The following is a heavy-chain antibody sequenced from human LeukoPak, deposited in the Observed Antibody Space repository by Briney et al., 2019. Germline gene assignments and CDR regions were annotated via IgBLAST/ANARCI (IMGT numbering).Heavy chain of an antibody. Sequence: PGGALRLSCGASGFTFSSYGMSWVRQAPGKGLEWVSAISGSGGSTYYADSVKGRFTISRDNSKNTLYLQMNSLRAEDTAVYYCAKDTVAGQNWGQGTLVTVSS. D-gene: IGHD6-19*01. CDR3: AKDTVAGQN. CDR2: ISGSGGST. CDR1: GFTFSSYG. V-gene: IGHV3-23*01. J-gene: IGHJ4*02.